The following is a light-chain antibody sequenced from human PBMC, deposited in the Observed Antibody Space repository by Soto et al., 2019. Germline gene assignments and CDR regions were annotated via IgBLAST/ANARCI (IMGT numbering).Light chain of an antibody. CDR3: QQYNSYLWT. CDR2: DAS. CDR1: QSISSW. V-gene: IGKV1-5*01. J-gene: IGKJ1*01. Sequence: DIQMTQSPSTLSASVGDRVTITCRASQSISSWLAWYQQKPGKAPKLLIYDASSLERGVPSRCSGSESGTEFTLTISSLQPDDFATYYCQQYNSYLWTFGQGTKVEIK.